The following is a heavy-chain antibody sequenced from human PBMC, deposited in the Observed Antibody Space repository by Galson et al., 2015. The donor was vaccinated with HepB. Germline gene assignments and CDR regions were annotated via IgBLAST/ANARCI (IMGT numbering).Heavy chain of an antibody. CDR1: GGTFSSYA. D-gene: IGHD6-19*01. J-gene: IGHJ5*02. Sequence: SVKVSCKASGGTFSSYAISWVRQAPGQGLEWMGGIIPIFGTANYAQKFQGRVTITADKSTSTAYMELSSLRSEDTAVYYCARIPGIAVAGSGGWFDPWGQGTLVTVSS. V-gene: IGHV1-69*06. CDR2: IIPIFGTA. CDR3: ARIPGIAVAGSGGWFDP.